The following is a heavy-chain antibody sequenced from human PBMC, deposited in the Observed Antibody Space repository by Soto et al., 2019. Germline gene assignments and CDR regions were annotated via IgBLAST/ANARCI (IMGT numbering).Heavy chain of an antibody. D-gene: IGHD5-18*01. CDR3: ARDQGYSYGFDY. Sequence: PSETLSLTCTVSGGSISSYYWSWIRQPPGKGLEWIGYIYYSGSTNYNPSLKSRVTISVDTSKNQFSLKLSSVTAADTAVYYCARDQGYSYGFDYWGQGTLVTVSS. CDR2: IYYSGST. V-gene: IGHV4-59*01. J-gene: IGHJ4*02. CDR1: GGSISSYY.